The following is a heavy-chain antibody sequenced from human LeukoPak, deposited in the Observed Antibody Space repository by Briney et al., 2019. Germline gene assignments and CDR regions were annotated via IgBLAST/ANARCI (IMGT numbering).Heavy chain of an antibody. J-gene: IGHJ4*02. V-gene: IGHV1-2*02. Sequence: ASVKVSCKASGYTFTGYYMHWVRQAPGQGLEWMGWINPNSGGTNYAQKFQGRVTMTRDTSISTAYMELSRLRSDDTAVYYCARERGEHRLRYFDWLSPFDYWGQGTLVTVSS. D-gene: IGHD3-9*01. CDR3: ARERGEHRLRYFDWLSPFDY. CDR1: GYTFTGYY. CDR2: INPNSGGT.